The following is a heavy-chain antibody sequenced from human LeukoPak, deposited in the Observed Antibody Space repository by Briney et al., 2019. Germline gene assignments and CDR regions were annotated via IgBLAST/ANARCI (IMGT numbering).Heavy chain of an antibody. D-gene: IGHD1-20*01. Sequence: SVKVSCKASGGTFSSYAISWVRPAPGQGLEWMGRIIPILGIANYAQKFQGRVTITADKSTSTAYMELNSLRSEDTAVYYCARLRVRDNWNQAAFDIWGQGTMVTVSS. CDR2: IIPILGIA. CDR3: ARLRVRDNWNQAAFDI. CDR1: GGTFSSYA. V-gene: IGHV1-69*04. J-gene: IGHJ3*02.